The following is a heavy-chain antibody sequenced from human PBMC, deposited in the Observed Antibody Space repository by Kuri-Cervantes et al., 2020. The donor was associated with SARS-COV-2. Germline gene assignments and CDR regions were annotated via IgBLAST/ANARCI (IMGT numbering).Heavy chain of an antibody. CDR1: GYTFTGYY. V-gene: IGHV1-2*04. CDR3: ARAKYCSITSFPDRLGMDI. J-gene: IGHJ6*02. D-gene: IGHD2-2*01. Sequence: ASVKVSCKASGYTFTGYYMHWVRQVPGQGLEWMGWINPNSGGTNYGQKFQGWVTMTRDTSISTAYKELSRLRTDDTAVYYWARAKYCSITSFPDRLGMDIRCHRTTVTVSS. CDR2: INPNSGGT.